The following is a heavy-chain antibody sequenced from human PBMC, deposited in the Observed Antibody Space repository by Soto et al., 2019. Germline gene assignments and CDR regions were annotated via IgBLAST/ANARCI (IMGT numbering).Heavy chain of an antibody. CDR3: VRSGFDF. CDR1: GYNFTSLY. J-gene: IGHJ4*02. D-gene: IGHD2-8*02. Sequence: QVQLVQSGAEAKKPGASVKVSCKASGYNFTSLYAHWVRQAPGQGLEWMGIINPRNGKTTYAQKFQGRVTMTSDTSTATMYMDLNGLKSDDTAIYLCVRSGFDFWGPGTLVTVSS. V-gene: IGHV1-46*01. CDR2: INPRNGKT.